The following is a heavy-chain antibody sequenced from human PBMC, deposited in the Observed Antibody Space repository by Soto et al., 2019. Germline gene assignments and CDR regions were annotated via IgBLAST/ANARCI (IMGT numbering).Heavy chain of an antibody. CDR1: GGSISSSSYY. V-gene: IGHV4-39*07. D-gene: IGHD2-21*02. J-gene: IGHJ4*02. CDR2: IYYSGST. Sequence: AETLSLTCTVSGGSISSSSYYWGWIRQPPGKGLEWIGSIYYSGSTYYNPSLKSRVTISVDTSKNQFSLMLDSVTAADTAVYYCARDLRLDSWGPGTLVTVSS. CDR3: ARDLRLDS.